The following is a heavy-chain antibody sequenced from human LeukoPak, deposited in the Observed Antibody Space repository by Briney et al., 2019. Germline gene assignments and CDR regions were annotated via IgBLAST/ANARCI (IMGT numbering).Heavy chain of an antibody. Sequence: KPSETLSLTCTVSGGSISSYYWTWIRQPPGKGLEWIGYIYYSGSSNYNPSLKSRVTISVDTSKNQFSLKLSSVTAADTAVYYCARVGSYLVYYDAFDIRGQGTMVTVSS. CDR1: GGSISSYY. CDR3: ARVGSYLVYYDAFDI. J-gene: IGHJ3*02. D-gene: IGHD1-26*01. V-gene: IGHV4-59*01. CDR2: IYYSGSS.